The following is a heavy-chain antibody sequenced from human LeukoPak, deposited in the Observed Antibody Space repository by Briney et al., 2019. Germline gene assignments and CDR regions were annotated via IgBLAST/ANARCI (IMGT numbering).Heavy chain of an antibody. CDR2: AWSDGSRV. CDR3: ARAVRYWLDAFDI. J-gene: IGHJ3*02. Sequence: PGGSLRLSCAASGFTFSSYSMHWVRQAPGKGLEWVAVAWSDGSRVYYADSVKGRFTISRDNSRDTLLLQMNSLRAEDTAVYYCARAVRYWLDAFDIWGQGTMVTVSS. D-gene: IGHD1-26*01. CDR1: GFTFSSYS. V-gene: IGHV3-30*04.